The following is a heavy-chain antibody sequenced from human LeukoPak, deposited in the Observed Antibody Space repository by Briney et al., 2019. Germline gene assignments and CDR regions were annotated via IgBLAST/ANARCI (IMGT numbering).Heavy chain of an antibody. CDR1: GYTLTELS. J-gene: IGHJ3*02. Sequence: ASVKVSCKVSGYTLTELSMHWVRQAPGKGLEWMGGFDPEDGETIYAQKLQGRVTMTTDTSTTTAYMELRSLRSDDTAVYYCARATNWNYAFDIWGQGTMVTVSS. CDR2: FDPEDGET. V-gene: IGHV1-24*01. D-gene: IGHD1-7*01. CDR3: ARATNWNYAFDI.